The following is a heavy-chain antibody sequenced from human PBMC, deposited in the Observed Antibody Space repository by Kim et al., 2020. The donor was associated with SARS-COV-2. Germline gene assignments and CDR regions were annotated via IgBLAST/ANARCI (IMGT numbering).Heavy chain of an antibody. V-gene: IGHV3-7*03. Sequence: GGSLRLSCAASGFTFSSYWLSWVRQAPGKGLEWLANIKQDGSEKYYVDSVKGRFTISRDNAKNSLYLQMNSLRAEDTAVYYCASRVLTGKAGAFDIWGQGTMVTVAS. CDR2: IKQDGSEK. CDR1: GFTFSSYW. J-gene: IGHJ3*02. D-gene: IGHD3-9*01. CDR3: ASRVLTGKAGAFDI.